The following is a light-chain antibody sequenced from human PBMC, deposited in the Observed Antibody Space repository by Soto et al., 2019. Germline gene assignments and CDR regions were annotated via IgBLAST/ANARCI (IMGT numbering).Light chain of an antibody. Sequence: EIMMTQSPATLSVSPGERATLSCRASQSVSNNLAWYQQKPGQAPRLLIYYASTRATGVPARFSSSGSGTEFTLTISSLQSEDFALYYCQQYNNWPPITFGQGTRLEIK. CDR1: QSVSNN. V-gene: IGKV3-15*01. CDR3: QQYNNWPPIT. CDR2: YAS. J-gene: IGKJ5*01.